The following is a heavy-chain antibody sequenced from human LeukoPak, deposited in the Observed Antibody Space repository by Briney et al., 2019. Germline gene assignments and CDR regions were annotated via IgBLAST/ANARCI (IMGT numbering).Heavy chain of an antibody. CDR3: ARLDPYCSSTSCYDGAGSRNDAFDI. CDR1: GGSISSSSYY. V-gene: IGHV4-39*07. CDR2: IYYSGST. Sequence: SETLSLTCTVSGGSISSSSYYWGWIRQPPGKGLEWIGSIYYSGSTYYNPSLKSRVTTSVDTSKNQFSLKLSSVTAADTAVYYCARLDPYCSSTSCYDGAGSRNDAFDIWGQGTMVTVSS. D-gene: IGHD2-2*01. J-gene: IGHJ3*02.